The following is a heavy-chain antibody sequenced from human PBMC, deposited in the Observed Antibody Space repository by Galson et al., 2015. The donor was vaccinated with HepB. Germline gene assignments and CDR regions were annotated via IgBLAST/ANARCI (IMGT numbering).Heavy chain of an antibody. CDR2: ISSSSSTI. CDR1: GFTFSSYS. J-gene: IGHJ4*02. Sequence: SLRLSCAASGFTFSSYSMNWVRQAPGKGLEWVSYISSSSSTIYYADSVKGRFTISRDNAKNSLYLQMNSLRDEDTAVYCCARSYYYDSSGYSGYWGQGTLVTVSS. V-gene: IGHV3-48*02. D-gene: IGHD3-22*01. CDR3: ARSYYYDSSGYSGY.